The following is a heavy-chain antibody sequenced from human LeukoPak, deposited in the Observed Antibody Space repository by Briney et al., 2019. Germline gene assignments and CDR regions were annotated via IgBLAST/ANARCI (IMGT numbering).Heavy chain of an antibody. Sequence: GESLKISCKGSGYTFSSYWIGWVRQMPGKGLEWMGIIYPGDSDTRYSPSLQGQVTISVDTSIGTAYLQWSSLKASDTTIYYCARQNDFRLDYWGQGTLVTVSS. CDR3: ARQNDFRLDY. V-gene: IGHV5-51*01. CDR2: IYPGDSDT. D-gene: IGHD3-3*01. CDR1: GYTFSSYW. J-gene: IGHJ4*02.